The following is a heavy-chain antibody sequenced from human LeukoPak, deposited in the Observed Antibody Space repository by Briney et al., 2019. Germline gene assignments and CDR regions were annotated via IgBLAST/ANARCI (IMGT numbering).Heavy chain of an antibody. Sequence: PSETLSLTCTVSGYSISSGYYWGWLRQPPGKGLEWIGSIYHSGSTYYNPSLKSRVTISVDTSKNEFSLKLTSVTAADTAVYYCAREANYYGSGSYFEGTFDYWGQGSLVTVSS. J-gene: IGHJ4*02. CDR2: IYHSGST. CDR3: AREANYYGSGSYFEGTFDY. V-gene: IGHV4-38-2*02. D-gene: IGHD3-10*01. CDR1: GYSISSGYY.